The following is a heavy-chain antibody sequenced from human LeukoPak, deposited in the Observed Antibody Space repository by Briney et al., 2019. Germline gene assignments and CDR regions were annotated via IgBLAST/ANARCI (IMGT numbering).Heavy chain of an antibody. D-gene: IGHD6-19*01. CDR1: GFTFSSYA. CDR3: ARDGAKTGYSSGWGNYYYGLDV. CDR2: ISSNGGST. J-gene: IGHJ6*02. V-gene: IGHV3-64*01. Sequence: GGSLRLSCAASGFTFSSYAMHWVRQAPGKGLEYVSAISSNGGSTSYANSVKGRFTISRDNSKSTLYLQMGSLRAEDMAVYYCARDGAKTGYSSGWGNYYYGLDVRGQGTTVTVSS.